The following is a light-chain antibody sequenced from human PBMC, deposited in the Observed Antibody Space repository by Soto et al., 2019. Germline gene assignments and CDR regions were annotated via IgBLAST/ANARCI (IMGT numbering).Light chain of an antibody. CDR2: DVT. CDR3: VSFTSSTTYV. V-gene: IGLV2-14*01. CDR1: SSDVGGSNH. Sequence: QSVLTRPASVSDSPGQSITISCTGTSSDVGGSNHVSWYQQHPGKAPKLMIYDVTNRPSGVSHRFSGSKSGSTASLIISGLQAEDEADYYCVSFTSSTTYVFGTGTKVTV. J-gene: IGLJ1*01.